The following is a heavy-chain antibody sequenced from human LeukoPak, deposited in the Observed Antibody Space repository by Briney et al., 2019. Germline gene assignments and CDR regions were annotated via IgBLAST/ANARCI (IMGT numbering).Heavy chain of an antibody. J-gene: IGHJ3*02. Sequence: SETLSLTCTVSGGSISSYYWSWIRQPPGKGLEWIGYIHCSRSPNYNPSLKSRVTISVDTSKNQFSLKLSSVTAADTAVYYCARRPVSYYYDSSGHYLGAFDIWGQGTMVTVSS. D-gene: IGHD3-22*01. CDR1: GGSISSYY. V-gene: IGHV4-59*08. CDR2: IHCSRSP. CDR3: ARRPVSYYYDSSGHYLGAFDI.